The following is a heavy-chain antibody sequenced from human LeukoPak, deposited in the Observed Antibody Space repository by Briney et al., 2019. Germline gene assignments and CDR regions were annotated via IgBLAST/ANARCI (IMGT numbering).Heavy chain of an antibody. Sequence: GASVKVSCKASGYTFTGYYMHWVRQAPGQGLEWMGWINPNSGGTNYAQKFQGRVTMTRDTSISTAYMELSRLRSDDTAVYYCARPQYSSSQDLDYWGQGTLVTVSS. J-gene: IGHJ4*02. CDR1: GYTFTGYY. D-gene: IGHD6-6*01. CDR3: ARPQYSSSQDLDY. CDR2: INPNSGGT. V-gene: IGHV1-2*02.